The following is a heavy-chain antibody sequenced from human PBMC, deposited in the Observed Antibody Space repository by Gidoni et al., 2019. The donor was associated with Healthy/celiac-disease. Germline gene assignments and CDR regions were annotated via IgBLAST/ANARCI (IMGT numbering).Heavy chain of an antibody. V-gene: IGHV3-9*01. CDR2: ISWNRGSI. J-gene: IGHJ6*02. CDR1: GLTLHDYA. Sequence: EVQLVESGGGLVQPGRSLRLSCAASGLTLHDYAMPWVRQAPGKGLEWVSVISWNRGSIGYADSVKGRFTISRDNAKNSLYLQMNSLRAEDTALYYCAKDIGVRGGTTVASYYYGMDVWGQGTTVTVAS. CDR3: AKDIGVRGGTTVASYYYGMDV. D-gene: IGHD4-17*01.